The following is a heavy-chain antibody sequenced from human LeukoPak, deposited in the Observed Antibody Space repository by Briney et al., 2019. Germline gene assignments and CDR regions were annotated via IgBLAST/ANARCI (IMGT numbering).Heavy chain of an antibody. V-gene: IGHV3-21*01. J-gene: IGHJ4*02. Sequence: GGSLRLSCAASGFTFSSYSMNWVRQAPGKGLEWVSSISSSSSYIYYADSVKGRFTISRDNAKNSLYLQMNSLRAEDTAVYYCARDLPMVYGPYFDYWGQGTLVTVSS. D-gene: IGHD2-8*01. CDR3: ARDLPMVYGPYFDY. CDR1: GFTFSSYS. CDR2: ISSSSSYI.